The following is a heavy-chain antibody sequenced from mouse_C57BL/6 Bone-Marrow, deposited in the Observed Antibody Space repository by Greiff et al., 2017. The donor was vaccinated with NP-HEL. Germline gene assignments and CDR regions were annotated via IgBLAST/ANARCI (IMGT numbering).Heavy chain of an antibody. Sequence: VQLVESGPGLVQPSQSLSITCTVSGFSLTSYGVHWVRQSPGKGLEWLGVIWSGGSTDYNAAFISRLSISKDNSKSQVFFKMNSLQADDTAIYYCARKLGITTVVARDYAMDYWGQGTSVTVSS. D-gene: IGHD1-1*01. CDR1: GFSLTSYG. J-gene: IGHJ4*01. V-gene: IGHV2-2*01. CDR2: IWSGGST. CDR3: ARKLGITTVVARDYAMDY.